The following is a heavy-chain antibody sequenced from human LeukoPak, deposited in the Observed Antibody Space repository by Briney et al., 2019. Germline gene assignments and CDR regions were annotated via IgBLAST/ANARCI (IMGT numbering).Heavy chain of an antibody. V-gene: IGHV3-33*01. CDR3: ARDSSSWTYYYYYMDV. J-gene: IGHJ6*03. CDR1: GFTFSSYG. D-gene: IGHD6-13*01. CDR2: IWYDGSNK. Sequence: GSLRLSCAASGFTFSSYGMHWVRQAPGKGLEWVAVIWYDGSNKYYADSVKGRFTISRDNSKNTLYLQMNSLRAEDTAVYYCARDSSSWTYYYYYMDVWGKGTTVTVSS.